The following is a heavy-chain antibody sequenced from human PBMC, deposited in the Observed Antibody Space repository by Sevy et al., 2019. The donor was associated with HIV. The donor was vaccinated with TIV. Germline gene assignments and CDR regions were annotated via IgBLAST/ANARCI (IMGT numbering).Heavy chain of an antibody. CDR1: GFTFSDYY. D-gene: IGHD3-16*01. CDR3: ARFWGMWSEMDV. V-gene: IGHV3-11*04. J-gene: IGHJ6*04. Sequence: GGSLRLSCAVSGFTFSDYYMTWIRQAPGKGLEWVSYISGTGSTTYYVDSVEGRFTISRDNAKNSLYLQMNSVRADDTAVYYCARFWGMWSEMDVWSKVTTVTVSS. CDR2: ISGTGSTT.